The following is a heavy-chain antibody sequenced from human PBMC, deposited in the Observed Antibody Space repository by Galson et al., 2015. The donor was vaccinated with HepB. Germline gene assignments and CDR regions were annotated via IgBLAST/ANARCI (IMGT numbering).Heavy chain of an antibody. J-gene: IGHJ4*02. V-gene: IGHV4-4*02. CDR3: ASRNTHDGSTVLFFDS. CDR1: SGSISSGNW. D-gene: IGHD3-10*01. CDR2: ISHSGST. Sequence: ETLSLTCAVSSGSISSGNWWSWVRQPPGRGLEWIGEISHSGSTNYNPSLKRRVTTSVDMSKNHFSLRLSSVTAADTAVYYCASRNTHDGSTVLFFDSWGQGILVTVSS.